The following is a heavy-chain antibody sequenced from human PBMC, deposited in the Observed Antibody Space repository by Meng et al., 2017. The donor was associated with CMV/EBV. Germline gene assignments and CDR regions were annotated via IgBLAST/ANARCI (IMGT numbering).Heavy chain of an antibody. Sequence: GESLKISCAASGFTFSSYSMNWVRQAPGKGLEWVSSISSSSSYIYYADSVKGRFTISRDNAKNSLYPQMNSLRAEDTAVYYCQLVRQAMDYWGQGTLVTVSS. CDR3: QLVRQAMDY. CDR2: ISSSSSYI. CDR1: GFTFSSYS. D-gene: IGHD6-13*01. J-gene: IGHJ4*02. V-gene: IGHV3-21*01.